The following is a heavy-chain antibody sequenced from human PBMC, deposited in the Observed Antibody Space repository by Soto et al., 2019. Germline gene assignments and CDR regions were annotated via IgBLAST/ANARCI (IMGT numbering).Heavy chain of an antibody. CDR3: AKGAGGGYCSGGSCYVAAFDI. Sequence: GVSMRLSYTASGFTFSSYAMSWVRQAPGKGLEWVSAISGSGGSTYYADSVKGRFTISRDNSKNTLYLQMNSLRAEDTAVYYCAKGAGGGYCSGGSCYVAAFDIWGQGTMVTVSS. CDR1: GFTFSSYA. CDR2: ISGSGGST. J-gene: IGHJ3*02. V-gene: IGHV3-23*01. D-gene: IGHD2-15*01.